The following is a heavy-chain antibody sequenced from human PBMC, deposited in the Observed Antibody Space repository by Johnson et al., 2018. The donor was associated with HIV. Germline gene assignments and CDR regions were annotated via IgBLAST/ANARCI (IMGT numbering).Heavy chain of an antibody. Sequence: VESGGGVVRPGGSLRLSCAASGFTFSSYAMSWVRQAPGKGLEWVSAISGSGGSTYYADSVKGRFTISRDNSKNTLYLQMNSLRAEDTAVYYCAILPDYYDSSGYYHDDAFDIWGQGTMVTVSS. CDR3: AILPDYYDSSGYYHDDAFDI. CDR1: GFTFSSYA. J-gene: IGHJ3*02. D-gene: IGHD3-22*01. V-gene: IGHV3-23*04. CDR2: ISGSGGST.